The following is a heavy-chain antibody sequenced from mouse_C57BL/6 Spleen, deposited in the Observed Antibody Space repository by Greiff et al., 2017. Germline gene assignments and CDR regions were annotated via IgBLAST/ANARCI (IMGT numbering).Heavy chain of an antibody. CDR1: GYTFTDYE. Sequence: QVQLQQSGAELVRPGASVTLSCKASGYTFTDYEMHWVKQTPVHGLEWIGAIDPETGGTAYNQKFKGKAILTADKSSSTAYMELRSLTSEDSDVYYCADYNKALSAYWGQGTLVTVSA. CDR2: IDPETGGT. CDR3: ADYNKALSAY. V-gene: IGHV1-15*01. D-gene: IGHD2-5*01. J-gene: IGHJ3*01.